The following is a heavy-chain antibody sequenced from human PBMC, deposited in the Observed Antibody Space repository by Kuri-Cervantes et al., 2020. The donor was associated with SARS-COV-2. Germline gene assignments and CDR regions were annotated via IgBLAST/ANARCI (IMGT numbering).Heavy chain of an antibody. J-gene: IGHJ6*02. CDR1: GFAFSSFV. V-gene: IGHV3-30-3*01. Sequence: GESLKISCAASGFAFSSFVMNWVRQAPGKGREWVAVLSHDGSNKYYADSVKGRFTISRDNSKNILYLQMNSLRVEDTAVYYCARDAEIYCSSISCYYGMDVWGQGTTVTVSS. D-gene: IGHD2-2*01. CDR3: ARDAEIYCSSISCYYGMDV. CDR2: LSHDGSNK.